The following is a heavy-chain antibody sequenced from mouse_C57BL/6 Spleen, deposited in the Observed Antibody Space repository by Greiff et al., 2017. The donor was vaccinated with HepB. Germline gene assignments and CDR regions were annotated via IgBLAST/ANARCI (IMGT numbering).Heavy chain of an antibody. Sequence: EVMLVESGEGLVKPGGSLKLSCAASGFTFSSYAMSWVRQTPEKRLEWVAYISSGGDYIYYADTVKGRFTISRDNARNTLYLQMSSLKSEDTAMYYCTRAADGYYWYFDVWGTGTTVTVSS. D-gene: IGHD2-3*01. V-gene: IGHV5-9-1*02. CDR3: TRAADGYYWYFDV. J-gene: IGHJ1*03. CDR2: ISSGGDYI. CDR1: GFTFSSYA.